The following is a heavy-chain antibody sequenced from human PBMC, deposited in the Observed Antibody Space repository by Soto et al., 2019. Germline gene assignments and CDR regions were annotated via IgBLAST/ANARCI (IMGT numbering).Heavy chain of an antibody. V-gene: IGHV1-69*13. J-gene: IGHJ4*02. CDR2: IIPIFGTA. CDR1: GGTFSSYA. Sequence: SVKASWKASGGTFSSYAISWVRQAPGQGLEWMGGIIPIFGTANYAQKFQGRVTITADESTSTAYMELSSLSSEDTAVYYCARDLGGNTDYWGQGTLVTVSS. CDR3: ARDLGGNTDY. D-gene: IGHD2-15*01.